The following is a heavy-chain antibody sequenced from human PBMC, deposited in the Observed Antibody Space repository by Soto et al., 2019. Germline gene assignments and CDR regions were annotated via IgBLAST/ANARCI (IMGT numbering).Heavy chain of an antibody. J-gene: IGHJ6*02. V-gene: IGHV3-21*01. CDR3: ARVPVVGGVDYGMDV. Sequence: GGSLRLSCAASGFTFSSYSMNWVRQSPGKGLEWVSSISSSSSYIYYADSVKGRFTISRDNAKNSLYLQMNSLRAEDTAVYYCARVPVVGGVDYGMDVWGQGTTVTVSS. CDR1: GFTFSSYS. D-gene: IGHD3-10*01. CDR2: ISSSSSYI.